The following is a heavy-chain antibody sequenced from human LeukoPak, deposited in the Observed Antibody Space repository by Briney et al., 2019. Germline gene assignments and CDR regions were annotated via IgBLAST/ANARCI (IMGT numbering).Heavy chain of an antibody. Sequence: XXQPPGKGLEWIGYVYNSGSTDYNPSLKSRVTISADTSKNQFSLKVNSVTASDTAVYYCVRDRELYYWGQGILVTVSS. CDR2: VYNSGST. CDR3: VRDRELYY. V-gene: IGHV4-59*01. D-gene: IGHD1-26*01. J-gene: IGHJ4*02.